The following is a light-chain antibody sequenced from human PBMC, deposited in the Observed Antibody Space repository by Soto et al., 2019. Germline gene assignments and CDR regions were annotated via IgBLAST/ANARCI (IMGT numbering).Light chain of an antibody. J-gene: IGKJ5*01. CDR2: GAS. Sequence: EIVMTQSAATLSVSAGERATLSWRASQSVGNNLVWYQQKPVQAPRLLIYGASTRAAGIPDRFSGSGSGTEFTLTISSLQSEDFGVYYCQQYKNWPRITFGQGTRLEIK. CDR3: QQYKNWPRIT. V-gene: IGKV3-15*01. CDR1: QSVGNN.